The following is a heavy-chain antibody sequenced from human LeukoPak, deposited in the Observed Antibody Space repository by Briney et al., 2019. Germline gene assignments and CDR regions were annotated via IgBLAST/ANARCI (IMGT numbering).Heavy chain of an antibody. J-gene: IGHJ4*02. Sequence: GGSLRLSCAASGFTVSSNYMSWVRQAPGKGLEWVSVIYSGGSTYYADSVKGRFTISRDNSKNTLYLQMNSLRAEDTAVYYCARILGTDEGADYWGQGTLVTVSS. V-gene: IGHV3-66*01. CDR3: ARILGTDEGADY. CDR2: IYSGGST. D-gene: IGHD1-26*01. CDR1: GFTVSSNY.